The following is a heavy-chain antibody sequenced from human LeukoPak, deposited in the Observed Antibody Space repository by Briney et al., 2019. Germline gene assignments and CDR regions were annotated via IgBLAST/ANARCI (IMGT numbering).Heavy chain of an antibody. D-gene: IGHD3-22*01. CDR2: IAGSDTTT. V-gene: IGHV3-48*03. J-gene: IGHJ4*02. Sequence: QTGGSLRLSCTGSGFNFNMFAMNWVRQAPGKGLEWVSYIAGSDTTTYYADSVKGRFTISRDNAKNSLYLQMNSLRAEDTALYYCTTLGYHLDSWGQGTLVTVSS. CDR3: TTLGYHLDS. CDR1: GFNFNMFA.